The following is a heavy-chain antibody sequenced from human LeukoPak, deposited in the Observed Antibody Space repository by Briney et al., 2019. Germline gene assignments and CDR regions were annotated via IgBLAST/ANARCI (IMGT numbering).Heavy chain of an antibody. J-gene: IGHJ4*02. Sequence: PSGTPSLTCTVSGGSISSSSYFWGWIRQPPGKGLEWIGSIFYSGSTYYNPSLNSRVTISIDTSKNQFSLRLSSVTAADTAVYYCARQMNTVTADYWGQGTLVTVSS. V-gene: IGHV4-39*01. D-gene: IGHD4-17*01. CDR1: GGSISSSSYF. CDR3: ARQMNTVTADY. CDR2: IFYSGST.